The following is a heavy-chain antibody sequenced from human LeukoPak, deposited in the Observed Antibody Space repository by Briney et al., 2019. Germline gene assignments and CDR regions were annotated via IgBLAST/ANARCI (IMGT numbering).Heavy chain of an antibody. Sequence: ASVKVSCKASGYTFTGYYMHWVRQAPGQGLEWMGWINPNSGGTNYAQKFQGRVTMTRDTSISTAYMELSRLRSDDTAVYYCARDAPSYYYDSSGYYRPDAFDIWGQGTMVTVSS. CDR3: ARDAPSYYYDSSGYYRPDAFDI. D-gene: IGHD3-22*01. CDR1: GYTFTGYY. J-gene: IGHJ3*02. CDR2: INPNSGGT. V-gene: IGHV1-2*02.